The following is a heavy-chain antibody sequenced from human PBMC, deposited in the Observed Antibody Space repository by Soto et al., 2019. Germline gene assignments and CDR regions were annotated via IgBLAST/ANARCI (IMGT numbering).Heavy chain of an antibody. CDR3: ARRDVLRYFDWLPDYGTDV. V-gene: IGHV1-18*01. Sequence: QVQLVQSGAEVKKPGASVKVSCKASGYTFTSYGISWVRQAPGQGLEWMGWISAYNGNTNYAQKLQGRVTMTTDTSTSTAYMELRRLRSDDTAVYYCARRDVLRYFDWLPDYGTDVWGQGTTVTVSS. D-gene: IGHD3-9*01. CDR1: GYTFTSYG. CDR2: ISAYNGNT. J-gene: IGHJ6*02.